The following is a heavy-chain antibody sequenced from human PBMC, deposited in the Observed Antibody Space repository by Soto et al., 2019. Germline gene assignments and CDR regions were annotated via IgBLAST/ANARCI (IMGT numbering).Heavy chain of an antibody. J-gene: IGHJ4*02. V-gene: IGHV4-59*01. CDR3: ARSFQSFPYYFDY. Sequence: SETLSLTCTVSGGSISGYYWTWIRQPPGKGLDWIGYIYYTGNTNYNPSLKSRVTISIDTSKSQFSLKLSSVTAADTAVYYCARSFQSFPYYFDYWGQGTLVTVSS. CDR2: IYYTGNT. CDR1: GGSISGYY. D-gene: IGHD3-10*01.